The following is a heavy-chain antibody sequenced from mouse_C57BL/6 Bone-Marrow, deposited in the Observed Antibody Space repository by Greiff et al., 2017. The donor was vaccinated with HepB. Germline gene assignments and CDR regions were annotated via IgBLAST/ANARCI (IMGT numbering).Heavy chain of an antibody. D-gene: IGHD1-1*01. J-gene: IGHJ1*03. CDR3: ASGSPLIRGPDFDV. Sequence: QVQLQQPGAELVKPGASVKMSCKASGYTFTSYWITWVKQRPGQGLEWIGDIYPGSGSTNYNEKFKSKATLTVDTSSSTAYMQLSSLTSEDSAVYYCASGSPLIRGPDFDVWGTGTTVTVSS. V-gene: IGHV1-55*01. CDR2: IYPGSGST. CDR1: GYTFTSYW.